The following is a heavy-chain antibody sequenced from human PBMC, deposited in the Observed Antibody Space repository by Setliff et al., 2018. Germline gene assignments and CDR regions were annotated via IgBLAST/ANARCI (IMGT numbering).Heavy chain of an antibody. J-gene: IGHJ6*02. CDR3: ARGRWASNYGYYYYGMDV. V-gene: IGHV1-69*05. D-gene: IGHD4-4*01. CDR2: IIPIFGTA. CDR1: GGTFSSYA. Sequence: SVKVSCKASGGTFSSYAISWVRQAPGQGLEWMGGIIPIFGTANYAQKFQGRVTIATDESTSTAYMELSSLRSEDTAVYYCARGRWASNYGYYYYGMDVWGQGTTVTVSS.